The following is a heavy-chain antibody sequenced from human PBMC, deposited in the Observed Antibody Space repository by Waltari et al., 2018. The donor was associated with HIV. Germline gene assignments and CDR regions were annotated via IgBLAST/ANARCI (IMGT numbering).Heavy chain of an antibody. Sequence: EVQLVQSGGGLVQPGGSLRLSCAGSGFTFNNYAMSWVRQAPGKGLEWGSDISGSGGTRNYADSMKGRLTISRDNSKNTLYLEMNSLRAEDTAIYYCAKGDPTIFRVSIFPYYFDYWGQGTLVTVSS. CDR2: ISGSGGTR. J-gene: IGHJ4*02. CDR3: AKGDPTIFRVSIFPYYFDY. D-gene: IGHD3-3*01. V-gene: IGHV3-23*04. CDR1: GFTFNNYA.